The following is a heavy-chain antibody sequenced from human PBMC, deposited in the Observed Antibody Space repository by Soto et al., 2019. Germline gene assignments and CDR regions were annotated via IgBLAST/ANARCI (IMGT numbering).Heavy chain of an antibody. CDR3: AKDQSNSNPLYYFDF. CDR1: GFSLSDSY. V-gene: IGHV3-11*01. J-gene: IGHJ4*02. D-gene: IGHD3-22*01. Sequence: GGSLRLSCAASGFSLSDSYMSWIRQVPGKGLEWISYTSSSGAVIYYADSVRGRFTISRDNSKNTLYLQMNSLRAEDTAIYYCAKDQSNSNPLYYFDFWGPGTLVTVSS. CDR2: TSSSGAVI.